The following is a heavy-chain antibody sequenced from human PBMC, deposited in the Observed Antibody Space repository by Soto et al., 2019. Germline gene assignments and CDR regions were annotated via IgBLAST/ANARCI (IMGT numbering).Heavy chain of an antibody. CDR1: GGSFSSYY. CDR2: IQPSGST. D-gene: IGHD3-22*01. CDR3: SRGIDSKKVGNY. V-gene: IGHV4-34*01. Sequence: PETLSLTCAVYGGSFSSYYCSWIRQAPGKGLEWIGEIQPSGSTYYNPSLESRLTLSVDTSKNQFSLNLTSMTAADTAVYYCSRGIDSKKVGNYWGRGTQVTVSS. J-gene: IGHJ4*02.